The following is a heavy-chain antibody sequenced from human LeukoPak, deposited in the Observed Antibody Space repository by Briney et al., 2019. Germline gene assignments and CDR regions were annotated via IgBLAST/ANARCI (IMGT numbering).Heavy chain of an antibody. CDR1: GFIFSSYW. Sequence: PGGSLRLSCAASGFIFSSYWMSWVRQAPGKGLEWVANIEQDGSEKYYVDSVKGRFTISRDNAKNSLYLQMNSLRAEDTAVYYCARGGQLLWFGESEDYWGQGTLVTVSS. J-gene: IGHJ4*02. V-gene: IGHV3-7*01. CDR3: ARGGQLLWFGESEDY. D-gene: IGHD3-10*01. CDR2: IEQDGSEK.